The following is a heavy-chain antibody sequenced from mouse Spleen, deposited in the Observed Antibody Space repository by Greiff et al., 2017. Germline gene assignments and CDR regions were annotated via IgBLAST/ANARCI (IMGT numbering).Heavy chain of an antibody. Sequence: QVQLQQSDAELVTPGASVQISCQVSGSPFTDHTIHWMKQMPAQGLEWIGYIYPRDGSTQYNEKFQGKATLTADKSSSTAYRQLNSLTSEDSEVYGGARETTAPWCAYWGQGTLVTVSA. D-gene: IGHD1-2*01. V-gene: IGHV1-78*01. CDR2: IYPRDGST. CDR1: GSPFTDHT. CDR3: ARETTAPWCAY. J-gene: IGHJ3*01.